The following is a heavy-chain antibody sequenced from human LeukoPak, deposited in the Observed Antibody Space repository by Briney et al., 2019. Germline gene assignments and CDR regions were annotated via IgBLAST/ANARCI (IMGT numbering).Heavy chain of an antibody. CDR3: ARHEIVVVPAAILCGWFDR. D-gene: IGHD2-2*02. V-gene: IGHV4-39*01. J-gene: IGHJ5*02. Sequence: SETLSLTCTVSGGSISSSSYYWRWRRPPPGKGLEWFGSIYYSGSTYYNPSLKSRVTISVDTSKNQFSLKLSSVTAADTAVYYCARHEIVVVPAAILCGWFDRWGQGTLVTVSS. CDR2: IYYSGST. CDR1: GGSISSSSYY.